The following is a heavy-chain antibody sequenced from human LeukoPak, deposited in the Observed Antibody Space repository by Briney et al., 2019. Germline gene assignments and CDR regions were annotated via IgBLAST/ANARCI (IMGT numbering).Heavy chain of an antibody. Sequence: LETLSLTCTVSGGSISSYYWSWIRQPPGKGLEWIGYIYYSGSTNYNPSLKSRVTISVDTSKNQFSLKLSSVTAADTAVYYCARENAGGWFDPWGQGTLVTVSS. J-gene: IGHJ5*02. V-gene: IGHV4-59*12. CDR3: ARENAGGWFDP. CDR1: GGSISSYY. D-gene: IGHD3-10*01. CDR2: IYYSGST.